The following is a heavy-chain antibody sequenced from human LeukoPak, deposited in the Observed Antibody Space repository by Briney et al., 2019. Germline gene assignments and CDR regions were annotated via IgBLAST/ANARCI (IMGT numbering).Heavy chain of an antibody. D-gene: IGHD2/OR15-2a*01. CDR2: MYYSGST. Sequence: PSETLSLTCTVSGGSISSSTYYWGWIRQPPGKGLEWIGSMYYSGSTYYNPSLKSRVTISVDTSKNQFSLKLSSVTAADTAVYYCARHVQGGNIVPRAFDIWGQGTMVTVSS. V-gene: IGHV4-39*01. CDR3: ARHVQGGNIVPRAFDI. CDR1: GGSISSSTYY. J-gene: IGHJ3*02.